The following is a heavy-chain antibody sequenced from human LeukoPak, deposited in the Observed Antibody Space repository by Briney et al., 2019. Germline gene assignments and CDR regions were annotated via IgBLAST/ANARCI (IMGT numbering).Heavy chain of an antibody. CDR3: ARERLGFRVDV. Sequence: SETLSLTCTVSGDSISNYYWTWIRQAAGKGLQWIGRINTSGNTNYNPYLKSRVTMSLDTSKNQFSLNLSSVTAADAAVYYCARERLGFRVDVWGKGTTVTVSS. D-gene: IGHD3-10*01. V-gene: IGHV4-4*07. CDR2: INTSGNT. CDR1: GDSISNYY. J-gene: IGHJ6*04.